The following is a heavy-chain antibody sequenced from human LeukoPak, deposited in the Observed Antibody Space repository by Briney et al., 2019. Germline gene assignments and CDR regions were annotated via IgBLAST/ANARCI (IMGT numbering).Heavy chain of an antibody. V-gene: IGHV5-51*01. J-gene: IGHJ4*02. CDR2: IYPDDSDT. CDR1: GFSFTSYW. Sequence: GESLKISCKGSGFSFTSYWIGWVRQMPGKGLEWMGIIYPDDSDTRYSPSFQGQVTISADKSISTAFLQWSSLKASDTAMYYCAVGGSSGYYYFDYWGQRTLVTVSS. D-gene: IGHD6-19*01. CDR3: AVGGSSGYYYFDY.